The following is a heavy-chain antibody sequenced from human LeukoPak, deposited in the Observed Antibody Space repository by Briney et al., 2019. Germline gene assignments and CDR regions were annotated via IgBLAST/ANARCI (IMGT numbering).Heavy chain of an antibody. V-gene: IGHV4-59*01. J-gene: IGHJ3*02. CDR3: ARVRGAPLGAFDI. Sequence: SETLSLTCSVSGGSISSYYWSWIRQPPGKGLEWIGYIYYSGSSNYNPSLKSRVTISKDVSKNQFSLRLTSVTAADTAVYYCARVRGAPLGAFDIWGQGTMVTVSS. CDR1: GGSISSYY. CDR2: IYYSGSS. D-gene: IGHD3-16*01.